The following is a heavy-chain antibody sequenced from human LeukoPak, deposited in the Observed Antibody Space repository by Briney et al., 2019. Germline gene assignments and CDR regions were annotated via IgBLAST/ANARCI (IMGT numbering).Heavy chain of an antibody. Sequence: PGGSLRLSCAASGFTFSSYAMSWVRQAPGKGLEWVSSITGSSASTYYADSVKGRFTISRDNSKNTLYLQMNSLRAEDTAVYFCAKLDYYDTPWGQGTLVTVSS. CDR1: GFTFSSYA. CDR3: AKLDYYDTP. D-gene: IGHD3-22*01. V-gene: IGHV3-23*01. J-gene: IGHJ5*02. CDR2: ITGSSAST.